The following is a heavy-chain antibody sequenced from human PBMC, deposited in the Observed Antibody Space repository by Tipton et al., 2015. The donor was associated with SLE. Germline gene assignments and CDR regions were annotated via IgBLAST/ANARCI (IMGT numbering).Heavy chain of an antibody. D-gene: IGHD3-22*01. CDR2: IYNSGSG. CDR1: GGSISSHY. CDR3: ARSDCYDGSSYYTYRLDI. V-gene: IGHV4-59*11. J-gene: IGHJ3*02. Sequence: TLSLTCTVSGGSISSHYWSWIRQPPGKGLEWIGYIYNSGSGNYNPSLKSRVTISVDTSKNQFSLKLSSVSAADTAVYSCARSDCYDGSSYYTYRLDIWGQGALLTVSS.